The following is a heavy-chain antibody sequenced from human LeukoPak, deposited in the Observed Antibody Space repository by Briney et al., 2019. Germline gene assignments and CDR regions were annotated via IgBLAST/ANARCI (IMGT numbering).Heavy chain of an antibody. Sequence: AGGSLRLSCAAPGFTFSDYYMSWIRQAPGKGLEWVSYISSSGSTIYYADSVKGRFTISRDNAKNSLYLQMNSLRAEDTAVYYCARAPQGYCSSTSCYAEYFDYWGQGTLVTVSS. V-gene: IGHV3-11*04. CDR1: GFTFSDYY. D-gene: IGHD2-2*01. J-gene: IGHJ4*02. CDR3: ARAPQGYCSSTSCYAEYFDY. CDR2: ISSSGSTI.